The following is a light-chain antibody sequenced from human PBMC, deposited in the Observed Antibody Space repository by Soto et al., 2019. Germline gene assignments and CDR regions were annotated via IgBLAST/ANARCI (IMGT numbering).Light chain of an antibody. CDR2: DAS. CDR3: QQRSNWPPIT. J-gene: IGKJ5*01. CDR1: QRVSSY. V-gene: IGKV3-11*01. Sequence: PGERATLSCTASQRVSSYLAWYQQKPGQAPRLLIYDASNRATGIPARFSGSGSGTDFTLTISSLEPEDFAVYYCQQRSNWPPITFGQGTRLEIK.